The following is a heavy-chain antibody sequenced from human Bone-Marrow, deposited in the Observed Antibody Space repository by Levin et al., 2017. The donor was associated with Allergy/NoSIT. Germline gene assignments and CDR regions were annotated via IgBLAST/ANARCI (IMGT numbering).Heavy chain of an antibody. J-gene: IGHJ3*02. D-gene: IGHD2-21*02. V-gene: IGHV3-30*18. CDR1: GFTFSSYG. Sequence: GGSLRLSCAASGFTFSSYGMHWVRQAPGKGLEWVAVISYDGSNKYYADSVKGRFTISRDNSKNTLYLQMNSLRAEDTAVYYCAKDLFLRGGDSDAFDIWGQGTMVTVSS. CDR2: ISYDGSNK. CDR3: AKDLFLRGGDSDAFDI.